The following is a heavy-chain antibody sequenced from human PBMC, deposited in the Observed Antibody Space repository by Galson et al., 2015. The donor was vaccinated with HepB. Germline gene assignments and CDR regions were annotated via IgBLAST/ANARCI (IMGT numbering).Heavy chain of an antibody. Sequence: SVKVSCKASGYTFTSYYMHWVRRAPGQGLEWMGLINPSGGSTSNAQKFQGRVTMTRDTSTSTVYMELSSLRSEDTAVYYCARVDSRAGHEAFDILGQGTMVSVSS. D-gene: IGHD3-22*01. CDR2: INPSGGST. CDR3: ARVDSRAGHEAFDI. V-gene: IGHV1-46*01. CDR1: GYTFTSYY. J-gene: IGHJ3*02.